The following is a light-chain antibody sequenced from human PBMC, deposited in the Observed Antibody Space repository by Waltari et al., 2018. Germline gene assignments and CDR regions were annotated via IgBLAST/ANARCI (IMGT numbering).Light chain of an antibody. CDR3: QQYYDGRS. J-gene: IGKJ2*03. Sequence: EIVMTQSPATLSVSPGESATLSCRASQSISVSLAWFQQKPGQAPRLLIYHASTRATGIPARLSGSGSGTEFTLTISSLQPEDSAVYYCQQYYDGRSFGQGTKLEIK. CDR2: HAS. CDR1: QSISVS. V-gene: IGKV3-15*01.